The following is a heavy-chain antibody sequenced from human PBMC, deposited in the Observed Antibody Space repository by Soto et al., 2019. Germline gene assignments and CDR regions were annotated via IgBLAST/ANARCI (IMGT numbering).Heavy chain of an antibody. CDR2: IYYSGNT. Sequence: SETLSLTCTFSVGSIISYYWSWIRQPPGKGLEWIGYIYYSGNTNYNPSLKSRVTISVDTSKNQFSLKLSSVTAADTAVYYCGRGEVDRYNWNYGIDYWGQGTLVTVSS. CDR3: GRGEVDRYNWNYGIDY. J-gene: IGHJ4*02. CDR1: VGSIISYY. D-gene: IGHD1-7*01. V-gene: IGHV4-59*01.